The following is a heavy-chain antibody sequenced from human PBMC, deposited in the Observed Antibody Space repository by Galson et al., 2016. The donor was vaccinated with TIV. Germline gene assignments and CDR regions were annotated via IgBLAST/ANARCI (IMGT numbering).Heavy chain of an antibody. CDR3: ARGRSGYTCGYEDAYFDL. CDR2: ISSGRSSTI. D-gene: IGHD5-18*01. J-gene: IGHJ2*01. Sequence: SLRLSCAASGFTFSGYSMDWVRQAPGKGLEWLSYISSGRSSTIHYADSVKGRFTIPRDNARNSLHLQMTSLRAEYTAVYYCARGRSGYTCGYEDAYFDLWGRGTLVVVS. CDR1: GFTFSGYS. V-gene: IGHV3-48*01.